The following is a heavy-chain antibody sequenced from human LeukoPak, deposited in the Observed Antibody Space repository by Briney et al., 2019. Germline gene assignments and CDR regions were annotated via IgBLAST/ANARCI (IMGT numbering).Heavy chain of an antibody. J-gene: IGHJ3*02. D-gene: IGHD2/OR15-2a*01. CDR3: ARDLTNIYTTGSTYDAFDI. CDR1: GFTFSSYA. Sequence: GGSLRLSCVASGFTFSSYAMHWVRQAPGKWLEWVAVISYDGSNKYYADSGKGRFTISRDNSKNTLYLQMNSLRAEDTAVYYCARDLTNIYTTGSTYDAFDIWGQGTMVTVSS. CDR2: ISYDGSNK. V-gene: IGHV3-30*04.